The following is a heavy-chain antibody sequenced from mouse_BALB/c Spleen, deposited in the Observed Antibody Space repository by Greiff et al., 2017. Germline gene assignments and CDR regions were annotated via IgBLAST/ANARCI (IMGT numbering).Heavy chain of an antibody. CDR3: ATRQLELLYYFDY. D-gene: IGHD3-2*01. CDR1: GYSITSGYY. J-gene: IGHJ2*01. Sequence: EVQLQESGPGLVKPSQSLSLTCSVTGYSITSGYYWNWIRQFPGNKLEWMGYISYDGSNNYNPSLNNRITITRDTSKYQFFLKLNSVTTEDTATYDCATRQLELLYYFDYWGQGTTLTVSS. CDR2: ISYDGSN. V-gene: IGHV3-6*02.